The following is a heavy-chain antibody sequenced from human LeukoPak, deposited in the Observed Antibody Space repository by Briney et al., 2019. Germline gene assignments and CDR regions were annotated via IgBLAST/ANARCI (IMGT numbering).Heavy chain of an antibody. Sequence: PGRSLRLSCAASGFTFSSYAMHWVRQAPGKGLEWVAVISYDGSNKYYADSVKGRFTISRDNSKNTLYLQMNSLRAEDTAVYYCARDRYYYDSSGYYYYYYGMDVWGQGTTVTVSS. V-gene: IGHV3-30*04. D-gene: IGHD3-22*01. CDR3: ARDRYYYDSSGYYYYYYGMDV. CDR1: GFTFSSYA. J-gene: IGHJ6*02. CDR2: ISYDGSNK.